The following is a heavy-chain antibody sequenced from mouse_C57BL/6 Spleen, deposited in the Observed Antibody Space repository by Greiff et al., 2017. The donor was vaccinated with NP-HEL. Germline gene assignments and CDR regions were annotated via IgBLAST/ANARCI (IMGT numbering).Heavy chain of an antibody. Sequence: EVKVEESGGGLVKPGGSLKLSCAASGFTFSSYAMSWVRQTPEKRLEWVATISDGGSYTYYPDNVKGRFTISRDNAKNNLYLQMSHLKSEDTAMYYCARDDYDGGVFDYWGQGTTLTVSS. D-gene: IGHD2-4*01. CDR1: GFTFSSYA. V-gene: IGHV5-4*01. CDR2: ISDGGSYT. J-gene: IGHJ2*01. CDR3: ARDDYDGGVFDY.